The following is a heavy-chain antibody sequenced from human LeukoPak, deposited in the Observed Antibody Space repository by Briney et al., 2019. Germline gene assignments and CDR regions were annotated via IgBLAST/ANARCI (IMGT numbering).Heavy chain of an antibody. D-gene: IGHD3-22*01. CDR3: ARDEGSGYLD. Sequence: SVKVSCKASGGTFSSYAISWVRQAPGQGLEWMGRIIPIFGTANYAQKFQGRVTITTDESTSTAYMELSRLRSEDTAVYYCARDEGSGYLDWGQGTLVTVSS. CDR2: IIPIFGTA. V-gene: IGHV1-69*05. J-gene: IGHJ4*02. CDR1: GGTFSSYA.